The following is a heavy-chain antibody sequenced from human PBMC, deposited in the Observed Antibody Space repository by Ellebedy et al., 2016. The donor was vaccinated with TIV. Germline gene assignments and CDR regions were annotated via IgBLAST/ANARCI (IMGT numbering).Heavy chain of an antibody. CDR1: GFTFRSHG. D-gene: IGHD3-10*01. V-gene: IGHV3-30*03. CDR3: ARGGSSGSSDY. Sequence: GGSLRLSCVASGFTFRSHGIYWVRQAPGKGLEWVAVISSDGSNKYYADSVKGRFTISRDNSKNTLYPQMNSLRTDDMAVYYCARGGSSGSSDYWGQGTLVTVSS. CDR2: ISSDGSNK. J-gene: IGHJ4*02.